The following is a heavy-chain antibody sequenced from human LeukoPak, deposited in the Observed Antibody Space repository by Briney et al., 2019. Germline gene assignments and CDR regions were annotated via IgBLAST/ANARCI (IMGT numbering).Heavy chain of an antibody. D-gene: IGHD5/OR15-5a*01. J-gene: IGHJ4*02. CDR1: GFSFRNYW. V-gene: IGHV3-7*01. CDR3: GRVDEDRVYGPTDY. CDR2: IKKDGNEE. Sequence: PGGSLRLSCVVSGFSFRNYWMNWVRQAPGKGLEWVASIKKDGNEEKYVDSVKGRFTISRDNGKNLLYLQMNSLIVEDTAVYFCGRVDEDRVYGPTDYWGQGTLVTVST.